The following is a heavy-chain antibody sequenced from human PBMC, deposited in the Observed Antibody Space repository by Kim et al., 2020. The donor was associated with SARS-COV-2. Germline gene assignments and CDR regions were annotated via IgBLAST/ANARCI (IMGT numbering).Heavy chain of an antibody. Sequence: GGSLRVSCAASGFTFSSYAMHWVRQAPGKGLEWVAVISYDGSNKYYADSVKGRFTISRDNSKNTLYLQMNSLRAEDTAVYYCARDLVVRGVIVGAFDIW. CDR3: ARDLVVRGVIVGAFDI. CDR1: GFTFSSYA. J-gene: IGHJ3*02. CDR2: ISYDGSNK. V-gene: IGHV3-30*04. D-gene: IGHD3-10*01.